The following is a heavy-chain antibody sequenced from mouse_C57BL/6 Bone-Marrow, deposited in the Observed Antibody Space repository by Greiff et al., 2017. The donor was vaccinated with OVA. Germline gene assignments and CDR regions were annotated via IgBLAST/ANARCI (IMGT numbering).Heavy chain of an antibody. Sequence: VQLQQSGAELVRPGASVKLSCTASGFNIKDDYMHWVKQRPEQGLEWIGWIDPENGDTEYASKVQGKATITADTSSNTAYLQLSSLTSEDTAVYYCTFYGYYFAYWGQGTLVTVSA. CDR2: IDPENGDT. CDR3: TFYGYYFAY. J-gene: IGHJ3*01. CDR1: GFNIKDDY. V-gene: IGHV14-4*01. D-gene: IGHD2-3*01.